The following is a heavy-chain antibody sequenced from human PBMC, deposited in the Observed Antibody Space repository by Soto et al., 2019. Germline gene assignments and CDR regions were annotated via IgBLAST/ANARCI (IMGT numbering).Heavy chain of an antibody. CDR1: GYSFTSYW. J-gene: IGHJ3*02. CDR2: IYPGDSDT. V-gene: IGHV5-51*01. D-gene: IGHD6-19*01. Sequence: PGESLKISCKDSGYSFTSYWIGWVRQMPGKGLEWMGIIYPGDSDTRYSPSFQGQVTISADKSISTAYLQWSSLKAADTAMYYCARPTVRLYSRGGSPGQGGAFDIWGQGTMVTVSS. CDR3: ARPTVRLYSRGGSPGQGGAFDI.